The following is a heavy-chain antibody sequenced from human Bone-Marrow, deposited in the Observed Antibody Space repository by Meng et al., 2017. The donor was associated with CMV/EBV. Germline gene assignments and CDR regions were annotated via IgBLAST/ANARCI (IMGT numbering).Heavy chain of an antibody. V-gene: IGHV1-8*03. CDR2: MNPNSGNT. J-gene: IGHJ6*02. Sequence: ASVKVSCKGSGYTFTSYDINWVRQATGQGLEWMGWMNPNSGNTGDAQKFPGRVTSTRNTSISTAYMELSSLRSEDTAVYYCAAEVLPGIAAAGTPTYYYYYGMDVWGQGTTVTVSS. CDR1: GYTFTSYD. D-gene: IGHD6-13*01. CDR3: AAEVLPGIAAAGTPTYYYYYGMDV.